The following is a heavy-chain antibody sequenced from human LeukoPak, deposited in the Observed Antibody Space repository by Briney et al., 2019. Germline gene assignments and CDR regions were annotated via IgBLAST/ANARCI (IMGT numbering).Heavy chain of an antibody. CDR3: ARLYVGTGYYGMDV. D-gene: IGHD5-18*01. Sequence: ASVKVSCKASGYTFTGYYMHWVRQAPGQGLEWMGWINPNSGGTNYAQKFQGRVTMTRDTSISTAYMELSSLRSEDTAVYYCARLYVGTGYYGMDVWGQGTTVTVSS. V-gene: IGHV1-2*02. CDR2: INPNSGGT. J-gene: IGHJ6*02. CDR1: GYTFTGYY.